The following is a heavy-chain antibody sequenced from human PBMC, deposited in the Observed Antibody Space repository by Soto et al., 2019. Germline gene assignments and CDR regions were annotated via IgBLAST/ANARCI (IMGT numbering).Heavy chain of an antibody. CDR2: ISGSGGST. J-gene: IGHJ3*02. Sequence: PGGSPRLSCAASGFTFSSYAMSWVRQAPGKGLEWVSAISGSGGSTYYADSVKGRFTISRDNSKNTLYLQMNSLRAEDTAVYYCAKDLGYCSGGSCSRGDAFDIWGQGTMVTVSS. D-gene: IGHD2-15*01. CDR3: AKDLGYCSGGSCSRGDAFDI. CDR1: GFTFSSYA. V-gene: IGHV3-23*01.